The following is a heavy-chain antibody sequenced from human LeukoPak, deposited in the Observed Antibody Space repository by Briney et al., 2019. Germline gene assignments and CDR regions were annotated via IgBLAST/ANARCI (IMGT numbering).Heavy chain of an antibody. CDR3: ARGGRELLLGYYYYGMDV. J-gene: IGHJ6*02. D-gene: IGHD1-26*01. Sequence: GGSLRLSCAASGFTFSSYDMHWVRQATGKGLEWVSAIGTAGDTYYPGSVKGRFTISRENAKNSLYLQMNSLRAGDTAVYYCARGGRELLLGYYYYGMDVWGQGTTVTVSS. V-gene: IGHV3-13*01. CDR2: IGTAGDT. CDR1: GFTFSSYD.